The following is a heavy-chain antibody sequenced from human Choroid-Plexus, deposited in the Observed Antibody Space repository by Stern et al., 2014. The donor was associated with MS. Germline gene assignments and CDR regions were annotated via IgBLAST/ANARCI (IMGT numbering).Heavy chain of an antibody. Sequence: VQLVESGGGVVQPGRSLRLSCAASGFNVNYYAMNWVRQAPGKGLEWVASTSYVGSNKNYADSVKGRFTISRDNSKNTLYLQMNSLRAADTAVYYCAKDRWRDGYPIFDYWGQGTVVTVSS. J-gene: IGHJ4*02. D-gene: IGHD5-24*01. V-gene: IGHV3-30*18. CDR2: TSYVGSNK. CDR1: GFNVNYYA. CDR3: AKDRWRDGYPIFDY.